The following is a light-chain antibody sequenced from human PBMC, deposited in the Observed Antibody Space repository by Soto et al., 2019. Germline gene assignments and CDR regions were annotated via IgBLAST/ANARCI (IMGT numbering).Light chain of an antibody. J-gene: IGLJ2*01. CDR2: DVA. CDR1: SRDIGGYNH. Sequence: ALTQVRSVSGSPGQSVTISCTGTSRDIGGYNHVSWYQQHPGKAPKLIIYDVAKRPSGVPDRFSGSKSGNTASLTISGLQPEDEGDYSCCSYSGSRLIFGGGTKLTVL. V-gene: IGLV2-11*01. CDR3: CSYSGSRLI.